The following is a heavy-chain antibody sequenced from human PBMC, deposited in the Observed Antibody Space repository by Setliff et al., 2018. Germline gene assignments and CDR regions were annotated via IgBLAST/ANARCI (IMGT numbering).Heavy chain of an antibody. Sequence: PSAPLSLTCAVSGGSFSGYYWSWISQPPGKRLEWIGEIIHSGSTNYNPSLTSRVTMSVDTSKNQFSLKVSSVTAADTAVYYCAGEPNNSYYGDFHYWGQGTLVTVSS. CDR1: GGSFSGYY. V-gene: IGHV4-34*12. D-gene: IGHD2-2*01. J-gene: IGHJ4*02. CDR2: IIHSGST. CDR3: AGEPNNSYYGDFHY.